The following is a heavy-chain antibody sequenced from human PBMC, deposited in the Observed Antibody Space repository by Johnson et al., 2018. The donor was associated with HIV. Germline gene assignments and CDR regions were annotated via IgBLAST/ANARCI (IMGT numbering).Heavy chain of an antibody. CDR2: IKQDGREK. D-gene: IGHD1-26*01. CDR3: ARSYSGNSAFDI. V-gene: IGHV3-7*01. J-gene: IGHJ3*02. Sequence: VQLVESGGGLVQPGGSVRLSCAASGFTLSSYWMSWVRQAPEKGLEWVANIKQDGREKTYVDSVNGRFTISSAKAKNSVYLQMNSLRAEDTAVYYCARSYSGNSAFDIWGQGTMVTVSS. CDR1: GFTLSSYW.